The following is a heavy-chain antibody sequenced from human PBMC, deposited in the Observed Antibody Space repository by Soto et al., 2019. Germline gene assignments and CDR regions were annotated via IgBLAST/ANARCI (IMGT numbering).Heavy chain of an antibody. J-gene: IGHJ1*01. Sequence: SETLSLTCTVSGGSISSGGYYWSMIRQHPGKGLEWIGYIYYSGSTYYNPSLKSRVTISVDTSKNQFSLKLSSVTAADTAVYYCAIYVVVVAATLEYFQHGGQGTLVTVSS. D-gene: IGHD2-15*01. CDR1: GGSISSGGYY. CDR2: IYYSGST. CDR3: AIYVVVVAATLEYFQH. V-gene: IGHV4-31*03.